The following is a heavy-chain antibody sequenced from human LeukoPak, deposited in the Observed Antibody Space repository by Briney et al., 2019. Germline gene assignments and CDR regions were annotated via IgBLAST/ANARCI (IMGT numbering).Heavy chain of an antibody. D-gene: IGHD3-9*01. V-gene: IGHV3-53*01. Sequence: PGGSLRLSCAASGFTVSSNYTSWVRQAPGKGLEWVSVIYSGGSTYYADSVKGRFTISRDNSKNTLYLQMNSLRAEDTAVYYCARVGFGPYYDILTGYRDYWGQGTLVTVSS. J-gene: IGHJ4*02. CDR1: GFTVSSNY. CDR2: IYSGGST. CDR3: ARVGFGPYYDILTGYRDY.